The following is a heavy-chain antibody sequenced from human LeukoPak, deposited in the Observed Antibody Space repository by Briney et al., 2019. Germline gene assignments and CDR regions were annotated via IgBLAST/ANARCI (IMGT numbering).Heavy chain of an antibody. CDR1: GGSVSSGSYF. CDR2: VYYTGST. CDR3: ARGKWLRLGRGYDLDY. V-gene: IGHV4-61*01. Sequence: SETLSLTCTVSGGSVSSGSYFWTWIRQPPGKGLEWIGYVYYTGSTNYNPSLKSRVTISVDTSKNQFSLKLSSVTAADMAVYYCARGKWLRLGRGYDLDYWGQGTLVTVSS. J-gene: IGHJ4*02. D-gene: IGHD5-12*01.